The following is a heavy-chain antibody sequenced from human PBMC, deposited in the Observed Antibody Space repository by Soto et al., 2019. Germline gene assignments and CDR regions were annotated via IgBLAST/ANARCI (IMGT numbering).Heavy chain of an antibody. CDR3: ARDWGPGGYLSYFDY. Sequence: QVQLVQSGAEVKKPGASVKVSCKASGYTFTSYAMHWVRQAPGQRLEWMGWINAGNGNTKYSQKFQGRVTITRDTSASTAYMELSSLRSEDTAVYYCARDWGPGGYLSYFDYWGQGTLVTVSS. D-gene: IGHD3-22*01. CDR2: INAGNGNT. CDR1: GYTFTSYA. J-gene: IGHJ4*02. V-gene: IGHV1-3*01.